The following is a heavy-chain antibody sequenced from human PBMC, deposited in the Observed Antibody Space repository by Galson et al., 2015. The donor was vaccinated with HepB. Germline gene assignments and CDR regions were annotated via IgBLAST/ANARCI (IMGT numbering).Heavy chain of an antibody. V-gene: IGHV4-59*01. CDR1: GGSLSGYY. CDR2: IYYSGGT. D-gene: IGHD1-1*01. CDR3: ARDGHWNGQSFNWFGP. J-gene: IGHJ5*02. Sequence: ETLSLTCTVSGGSLSGYYWSWIRQPPGKGLEWVAQIYYSGGTDYNPFLKSRVTIPADPTKNQLSLKLSSVTVSDTAIYYCARDGHWNGQSFNWFGPWGQGILVTVSS.